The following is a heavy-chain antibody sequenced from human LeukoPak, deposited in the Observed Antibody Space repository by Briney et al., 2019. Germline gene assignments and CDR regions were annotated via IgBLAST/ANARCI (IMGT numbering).Heavy chain of an antibody. V-gene: IGHV3-74*01. Sequence: GGSLRLSCAASGFTFSSYWMHLVRQAPGKGLVWVSRINSDGSSTSYADSVKGRFTISRDNAKNTLYLQMNSLRAEDTALYYCAKDKAVVDSSSWDAFDIWGQGTMVTVSS. D-gene: IGHD6-13*01. CDR3: AKDKAVVDSSSWDAFDI. CDR2: INSDGSST. J-gene: IGHJ3*02. CDR1: GFTFSSYW.